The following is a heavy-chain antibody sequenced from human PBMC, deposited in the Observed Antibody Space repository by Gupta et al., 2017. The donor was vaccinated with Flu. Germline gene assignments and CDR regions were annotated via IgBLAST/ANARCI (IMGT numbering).Heavy chain of an antibody. CDR1: GFTFSTYA. V-gene: IGHV3-23*01. D-gene: IGHD4-23*01. CDR3: AAHRLRWADPDAFDI. CDR2: ISGSGGST. J-gene: IGHJ3*02. Sequence: EVQLLESGGGLVQPGGSMRLSCDASGFTFSTYAMSWGRQAPGKGLEWVSAISGSGGSTYYADSVKGRFTISRDNSKNTLYLQMNSLRAEDTAVYYCAAHRLRWADPDAFDIWGQGTMVTVAS.